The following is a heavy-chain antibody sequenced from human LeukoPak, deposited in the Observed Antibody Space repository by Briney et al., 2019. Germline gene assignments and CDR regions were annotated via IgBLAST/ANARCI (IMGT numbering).Heavy chain of an antibody. CDR2: IKQDGSGL. CDR3: ARDPGRTGFDY. V-gene: IGHV3-7*03. D-gene: IGHD1/OR15-1a*01. J-gene: IGHJ4*02. Sequence: GGPLRLSCAASGFTFNNYWMSWVRQAPGKGLEWVANIKQDGSGLYYVESVKGRFTISRDNAKNSLYLRMTSLRAEDTAVYYCARDPGRTGFDYWGQGTLVTVSS. CDR1: GFTFNNYW.